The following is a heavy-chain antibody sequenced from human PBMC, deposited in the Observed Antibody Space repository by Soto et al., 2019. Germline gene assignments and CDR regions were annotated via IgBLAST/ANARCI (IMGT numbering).Heavy chain of an antibody. Sequence: QVQLVESGGGVVQPGRSLRLSCAASGFTFSSYAMHWVRQAPGKGLEWVAVISYDGSNKYYADSVKGRFTISRDNSKNTLYLQMNSLRAEDTAVYYCARGGGYSSGWYGGWFDPWGQGTLVTVSS. J-gene: IGHJ5*02. D-gene: IGHD6-19*01. CDR3: ARGGGYSSGWYGGWFDP. V-gene: IGHV3-30-3*01. CDR2: ISYDGSNK. CDR1: GFTFSSYA.